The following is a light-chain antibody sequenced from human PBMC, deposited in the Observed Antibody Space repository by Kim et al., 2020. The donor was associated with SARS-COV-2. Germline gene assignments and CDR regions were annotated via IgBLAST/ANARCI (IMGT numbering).Light chain of an antibody. J-gene: IGLJ1*01. CDR1: SRDIGYYNS. V-gene: IGLV2-14*03. CDR3: SSHTTSSTYV. Sequence: GQSITISSTGTSRDIGYYNSISWYQQHPGKTHKLIIYDVRERASGVSNRFSGSQSDNTASLTISGLRAEDEADYYCSSHTTSSTYVFGSGTKVTVL. CDR2: DVR.